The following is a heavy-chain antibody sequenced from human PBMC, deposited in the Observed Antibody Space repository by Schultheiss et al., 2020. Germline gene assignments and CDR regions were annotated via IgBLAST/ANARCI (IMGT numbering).Heavy chain of an antibody. Sequence: GGSLRLFCAASGFTFSSYWMSWVRQAPGKGLEWVANIKQDGSEKYYVDSVKGRFTISRDNAKNSLYLQMNSLRAEDTAVYYCPRTTGTKNYYGMDVWGQGTTVTVSS. J-gene: IGHJ6*02. V-gene: IGHV3-7*05. CDR2: IKQDGSEK. CDR3: PRTTGTKNYYGMDV. D-gene: IGHD1-1*01. CDR1: GFTFSSYW.